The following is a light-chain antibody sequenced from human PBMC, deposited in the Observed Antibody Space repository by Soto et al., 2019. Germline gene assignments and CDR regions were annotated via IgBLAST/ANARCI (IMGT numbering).Light chain of an antibody. CDR1: SSDVGSYNY. J-gene: IGLJ2*01. V-gene: IGLV2-11*01. Sequence: QSALTQPRSMSGSPGQSVTISCTGTSSDVGSYNYVSWYQHHPGKAPKLMIYDVSERPSGVPDRFSGSKSGNTASLTISGLQAEDEADYYCCSYAGTYTLVFGGGTKLTVL. CDR2: DVS. CDR3: CSYAGTYTLV.